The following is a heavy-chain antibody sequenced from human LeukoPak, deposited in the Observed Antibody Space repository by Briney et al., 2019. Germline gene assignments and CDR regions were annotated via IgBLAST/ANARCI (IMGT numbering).Heavy chain of an antibody. Sequence: PSETLSLTCTVSGGSITSSSYYWGWIRQPPGKGLQWIGSFYYSGSTYYNPSLKSRVTIYVDTSKNQFSLKLSSVTAADTAVYYCARGRRDGYNLEYFDKWGQGTLVTVSS. CDR1: GGSITSSSYY. J-gene: IGHJ4*02. V-gene: IGHV4-39*01. CDR2: FYYSGST. CDR3: ARGRRDGYNLEYFDK. D-gene: IGHD5-24*01.